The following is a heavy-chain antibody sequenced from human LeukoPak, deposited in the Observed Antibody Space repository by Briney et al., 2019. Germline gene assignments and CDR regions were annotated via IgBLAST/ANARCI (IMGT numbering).Heavy chain of an antibody. Sequence: EASVRVSCKASGYTFTSYGISWVRQAPGQGLEWMGWISAYNGNTNYAQKLQGRVTMTTDTSTSTAYMELRSLRSDDTAVYYCARADQSGYDPDAFDIWGQGTMVTVSS. CDR3: ARADQSGYDPDAFDI. CDR2: ISAYNGNT. D-gene: IGHD5-12*01. J-gene: IGHJ3*02. CDR1: GYTFTSYG. V-gene: IGHV1-18*01.